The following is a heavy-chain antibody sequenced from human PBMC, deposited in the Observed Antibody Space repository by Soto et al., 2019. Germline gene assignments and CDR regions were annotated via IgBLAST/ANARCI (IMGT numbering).Heavy chain of an antibody. J-gene: IGHJ4*02. V-gene: IGHV1-18*01. D-gene: IGHD4-17*01. CDR2: IKAYSGNT. CDR3: AIADYGDDDY. CDR1: GYTFPTST. Sequence: QLQLVQSGAEAKKPGASVKVSCKASGYTFPTSTISWVRQAPGQGLKWMGWIKAYSGNTNDAQKLQGRVTMTTDTSTNTAYMELRSLTTDDTAIYYCAIADYGDDDYWGQGTLVTVSS.